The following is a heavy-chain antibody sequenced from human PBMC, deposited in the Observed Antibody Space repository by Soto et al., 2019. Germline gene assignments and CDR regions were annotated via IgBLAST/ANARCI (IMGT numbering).Heavy chain of an antibody. CDR2: ISAYNGNT. D-gene: IGHD5-12*01. V-gene: IGHV1-18*01. Sequence: ASVKVSCKASGYTFTSYGISWVRQAPGQGLEWMGWISAYNGNTNYAQKLQGRVTMTTDTSTSTAYMELNSLRTEDTAVYYCANLPPRGNKYEPADYWGQGTLVTVSS. CDR3: ANLPPRGNKYEPADY. J-gene: IGHJ4*02. CDR1: GYTFTSYG.